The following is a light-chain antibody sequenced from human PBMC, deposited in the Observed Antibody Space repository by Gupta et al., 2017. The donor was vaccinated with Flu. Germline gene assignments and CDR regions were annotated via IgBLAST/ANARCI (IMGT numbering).Light chain of an antibody. CDR3: CSYAGRHTFMV. CDR1: NSDIGSYNL. Sequence: QPALTPPASVSASPGQSITISCTGTNSDIGSYNLVSWYQQHPGRAPKLIISEVTKRSSGVSNRFSGSKSGYTASLTISGLQAEDEADYHCCSYAGRHTFMVFGGGTKLTVL. V-gene: IGLV2-23*02. J-gene: IGLJ2*01. CDR2: EVT.